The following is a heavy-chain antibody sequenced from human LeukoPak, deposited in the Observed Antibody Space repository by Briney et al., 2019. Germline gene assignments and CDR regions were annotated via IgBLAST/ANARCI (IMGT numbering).Heavy chain of an antibody. CDR3: ARSLTKLTYEGY. J-gene: IGHJ4*02. CDR2: INRGSTYT. D-gene: IGHD1-1*01. V-gene: IGHV3-21*01. CDR1: GFTFSSYM. Sequence: GGSLRLSCAASGFTFSSYMMNWVRQAPGKGLEWFSSINRGSTYTYYTESVKGRFTVSRDNAKNSLFLQMNSLRAEDTAIYYCARSLTKLTYEGYWGQGTLVXVPS.